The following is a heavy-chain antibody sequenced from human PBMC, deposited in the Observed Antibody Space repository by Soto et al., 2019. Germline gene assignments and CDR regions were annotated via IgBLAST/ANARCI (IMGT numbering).Heavy chain of an antibody. CDR1: GGSISSGGYY. Sequence: QVQLQESGPGLVKPSQTLSLTCSVSGGSISSGGYYWSWIRQHPGKGLEWIGYIYYSGSTYYNPSLKCRVTISVDTSKNQFALKLSSVTAAGTAVYYCAREGGEDDSSGYRYYFDYWGQGTLVTVSS. CDR2: IYYSGST. J-gene: IGHJ4*02. CDR3: AREGGEDDSSGYRYYFDY. V-gene: IGHV4-31*03. D-gene: IGHD3-22*01.